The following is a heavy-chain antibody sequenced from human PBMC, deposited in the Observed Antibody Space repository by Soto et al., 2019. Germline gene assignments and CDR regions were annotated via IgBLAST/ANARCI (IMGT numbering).Heavy chain of an antibody. CDR1: GGTFSSYT. D-gene: IGHD5-12*01. CDR2: IIPILGLA. J-gene: IGHJ4*02. CDR3: ARNERGYSGYDFDY. Sequence: QVQLVQSGAEVKKPGSSVKVSCKASGGTFSSYTISWVRQAPGQGLEWMGRIIPILGLANYAQKFQGRVTITADKSTSTAYMELSSLRFEDTAVYYCARNERGYSGYDFDYWGQGTLVTVSS. V-gene: IGHV1-69*02.